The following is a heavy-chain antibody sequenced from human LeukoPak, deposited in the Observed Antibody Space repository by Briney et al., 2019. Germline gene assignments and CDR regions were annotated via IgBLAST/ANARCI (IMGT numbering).Heavy chain of an antibody. CDR1: GGSISSSSYY. CDR3: ARERIAVAETGTYMDV. J-gene: IGHJ6*03. CDR2: IYYSGST. Sequence: PSETLSLTCTVSGGSISSSSYYWGWIRQPPGKGLECIGSIYYSGSTYYNPSLKSRVTISVDTSKNQFSLELSSVTAADTAVYYCARERIAVAETGTYMDVWGKGTTVTVSS. D-gene: IGHD6-19*01. V-gene: IGHV4-39*07.